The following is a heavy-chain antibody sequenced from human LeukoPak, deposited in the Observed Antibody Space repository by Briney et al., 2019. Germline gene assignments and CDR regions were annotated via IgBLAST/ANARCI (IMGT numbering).Heavy chain of an antibody. D-gene: IGHD2-2*01. CDR1: GGTFSSYA. V-gene: IGHV1-69*06. CDR2: IVPIFGTA. Sequence: SVKVSCKASGGTFSSYAISWVRQAPGQGLEWMGGIVPIFGTANYAQKFQGRVTITADKSTSTAYMELSSLRSEDTAVYYCARDWSVPAATYYYYGMDVWGKGTTVTVSS. J-gene: IGHJ6*04. CDR3: ARDWSVPAATYYYYGMDV.